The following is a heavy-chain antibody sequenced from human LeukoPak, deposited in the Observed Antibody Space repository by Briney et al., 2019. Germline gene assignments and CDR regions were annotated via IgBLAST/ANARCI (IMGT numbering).Heavy chain of an antibody. V-gene: IGHV3-74*01. CDR2: INGDGTTT. D-gene: IGHD3-10*01. CDR1: GFTFSTYW. Sequence: GGSLRLSCAASGFTFSTYWIAWVRQGPGKGLVWVSPINGDGTTTTHADSVKGRFTVSRDNAKNTAYLQMNSLRAEDTAVYYCARDYAGSPDYWGQGTLVTVSS. J-gene: IGHJ4*02. CDR3: ARDYAGSPDY.